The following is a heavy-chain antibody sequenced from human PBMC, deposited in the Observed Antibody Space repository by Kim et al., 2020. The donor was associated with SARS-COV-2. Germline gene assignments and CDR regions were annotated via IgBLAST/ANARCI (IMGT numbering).Heavy chain of an antibody. D-gene: IGHD6-19*01. CDR3: ARDLGFSSDGSGY. J-gene: IGHJ4*02. Sequence: VKGRLTIPRDNSKNTLYLQMNGLRAEDTAVYYCARDLGFSSDGSGYWGQGTLVTVSS. V-gene: IGHV3-30*07.